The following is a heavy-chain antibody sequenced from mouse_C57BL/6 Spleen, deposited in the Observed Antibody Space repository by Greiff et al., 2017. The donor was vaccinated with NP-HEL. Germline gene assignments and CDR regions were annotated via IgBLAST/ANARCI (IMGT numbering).Heavy chain of an antibody. V-gene: IGHV1-52*01. D-gene: IGHD2-4*01. CDR3: ASYDYDGAWFAY. CDR1: GYTFTSYW. CDR2: IDPSDSET. J-gene: IGHJ3*01. Sequence: VQLQQPGAELVRPGSSVKLSCTASGYTFTSYWMHWVKQRPIQGLEWIGNIDPSDSETHYNQTFKEKATLTVDKSSSTAYMQLSSLTSEDSAVYYCASYDYDGAWFAYWGQGTLVTVSA.